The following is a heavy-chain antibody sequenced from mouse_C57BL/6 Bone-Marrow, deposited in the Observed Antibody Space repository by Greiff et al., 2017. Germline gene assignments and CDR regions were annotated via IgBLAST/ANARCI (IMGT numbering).Heavy chain of an antibody. Sequence: EVQLQESGPELVKPGASVKISCKASGYTFTDYYMNWVKQSHGKSLEWIGDINPNNGGTSYNQKFKGKATLTVDKSSSTAYMELRSLTSEYSAVYYCARCYGSSYVDYWGQGTTLTVSS. V-gene: IGHV1-26*01. D-gene: IGHD1-1*01. CDR1: GYTFTDYY. CDR3: ARCYGSSYVDY. CDR2: INPNNGGT. J-gene: IGHJ2*01.